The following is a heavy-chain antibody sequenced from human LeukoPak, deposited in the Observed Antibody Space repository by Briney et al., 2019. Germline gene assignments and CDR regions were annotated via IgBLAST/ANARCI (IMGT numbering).Heavy chain of an antibody. V-gene: IGHV3-74*01. CDR1: GFTFSGYW. Sequence: GGSLRLSWAASGFTFSGYWMHWVRQAPGKGLVWVSRINSDGSSTTYADSVTGRFTISRDNAKNTLYLQMNSLRVEDTAVYYCGFVGSTARVYWGQGTLVTVSS. D-gene: IGHD1-26*01. CDR3: GFVGSTARVY. CDR2: INSDGSST. J-gene: IGHJ4*02.